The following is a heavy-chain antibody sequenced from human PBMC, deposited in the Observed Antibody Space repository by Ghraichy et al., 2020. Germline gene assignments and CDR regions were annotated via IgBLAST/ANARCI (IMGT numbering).Heavy chain of an antibody. CDR1: GFTVSSKY. J-gene: IGHJ6*04. CDR3: AGESSGYYYGGEGGMDV. CDR2: IYTGDIT. V-gene: IGHV3-53*01. D-gene: IGHD3-22*01. Sequence: GGSLRLSCVAAGFTVSSKYMTWVRQAPGKGLEWVSVIYTGDITAYADSVKGRFTISRDNSTNTLSLQMNSLRGEDTSVYYCAGESSGYYYGGEGGMDVWGKGTTVTVSS.